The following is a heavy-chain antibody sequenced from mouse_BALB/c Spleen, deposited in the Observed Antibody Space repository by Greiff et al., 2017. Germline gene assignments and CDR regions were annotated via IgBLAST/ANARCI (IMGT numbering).Heavy chain of an antibody. CDR3: TRANGQYYYAMDY. Sequence: EVQVVESGTVLARPGASVKMSCKASGYSFTSYWMHWVKQRPGQGLEWIGAIYPGHSDTSYNQKFKGKAKLTAVTSASTAYMELSSLTNEDSAVYYCTRANGQYYYAMDYWGQGTSVTVSS. D-gene: IGHD3-1*01. CDR1: GYSFTSYW. J-gene: IGHJ4*01. CDR2: IYPGHSDT. V-gene: IGHV1-5*01.